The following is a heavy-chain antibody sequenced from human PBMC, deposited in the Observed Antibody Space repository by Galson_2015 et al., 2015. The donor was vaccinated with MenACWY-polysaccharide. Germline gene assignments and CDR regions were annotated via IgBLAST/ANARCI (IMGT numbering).Heavy chain of an antibody. D-gene: IGHD2-15*01. CDR3: ARGRFVAGLSLSIWSAH. V-gene: IGHV1-46*01. CDR2: IDPSGGTT. J-gene: IGHJ1*01. Sequence: SVKVSCKASGYIFTNYYMHWVRQAPGQGLQWMGIIDPSGGTTTYAQNFQGRVTMTRDTSTTTVYMEVSSLRSEDTAVYYCARGRFVAGLSLSIWSAHSGQGSLVIVS. CDR1: GYIFTNYY.